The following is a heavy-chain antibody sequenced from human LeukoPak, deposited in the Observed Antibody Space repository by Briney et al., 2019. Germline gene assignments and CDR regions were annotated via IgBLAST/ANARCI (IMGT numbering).Heavy chain of an antibody. CDR1: GDSVSSGGYS. CDR3: ARALLWFGEPKSFDI. Sequence: SETLSLTCAVSGDSVSSGGYSWSWIRQPPGKGLEWIGYISHSGTTYYNPSLKSRVTISVDRSKNQFSLKLSSVTAADTAVYYCARALLWFGEPKSFDIWGQGTMVTVSS. CDR2: ISHSGTT. D-gene: IGHD3-10*01. J-gene: IGHJ3*02. V-gene: IGHV4-30-2*01.